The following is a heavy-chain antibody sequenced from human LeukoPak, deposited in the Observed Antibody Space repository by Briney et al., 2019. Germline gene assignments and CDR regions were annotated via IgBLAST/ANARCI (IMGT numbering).Heavy chain of an antibody. CDR2: ISSSSSYI. CDR1: GFTFSSYS. CDR3: ARDRGGDYGDYPFDY. J-gene: IGHJ4*02. Sequence: GGSLRLSCAASGFTFSSYSMNWVRQAPGKGLEWVSSISSSSSYIYYADSVKGRFTISRDNAKNSLYLQMNSLRAEDTAVYYCARDRGGDYGDYPFDYWGQGTLVTVSS. V-gene: IGHV3-21*01. D-gene: IGHD4-17*01.